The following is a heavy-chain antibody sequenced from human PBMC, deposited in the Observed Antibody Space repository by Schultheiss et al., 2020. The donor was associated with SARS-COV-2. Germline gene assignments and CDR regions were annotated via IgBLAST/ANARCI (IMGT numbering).Heavy chain of an antibody. CDR1: GGSISSYY. Sequence: SETLSLTCTVSGGSISSYYWSWIRQPPGKGLEWIGYIYYSGSTNYNPALKNRVTMSVDTSKNQFSLKLNSVTAADTAVYYCGRGVGSSSPLIDYWGQGTLVTVSS. V-gene: IGHV4-59*01. D-gene: IGHD6-6*01. J-gene: IGHJ4*02. CDR3: GRGVGSSSPLIDY. CDR2: IYYSGST.